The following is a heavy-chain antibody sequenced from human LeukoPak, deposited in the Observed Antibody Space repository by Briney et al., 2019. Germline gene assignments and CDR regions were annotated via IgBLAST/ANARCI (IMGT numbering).Heavy chain of an antibody. CDR2: IKSKNDGGTT. J-gene: IGHJ6*04. V-gene: IGHV3-15*01. D-gene: IGHD4-17*01. CDR3: TSSSRGDYDDYGPPGIDYYSMDV. CDR1: GFTFTNAW. Sequence: PGGSLRLSCAASGFTFTNAWMSWVRQSPGKGLEWVGRIKSKNDGGTTDYAAPVKGRFTISRDDPKNTLYLQMNSLKTEDTAVYYCTSSSRGDYDDYGPPGIDYYSMDVWGKGTTVTVSP.